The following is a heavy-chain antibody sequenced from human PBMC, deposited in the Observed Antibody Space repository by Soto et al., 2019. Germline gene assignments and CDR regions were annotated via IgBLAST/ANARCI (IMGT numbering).Heavy chain of an antibody. Sequence: ASVKVSCKASGFTFTSSAMQWVRQARGQRLEWKGWIVVGSGNTNYAQKFQERVTITRDMSKSTANMKLRSLRSEDTDGYYCAAGYDFWSGYAADVWGKGTTVTVSS. CDR2: IVVGSGNT. J-gene: IGHJ6*04. D-gene: IGHD3-3*01. CDR1: GFTFTSSA. CDR3: AAGYDFWSGYAADV. V-gene: IGHV1-58*02.